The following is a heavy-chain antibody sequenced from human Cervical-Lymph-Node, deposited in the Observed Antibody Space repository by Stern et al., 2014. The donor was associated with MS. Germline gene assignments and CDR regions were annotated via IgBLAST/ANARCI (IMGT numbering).Heavy chain of an antibody. CDR2: INTNTGNP. Sequence: VQLVESGSESRKPGASVKVSCKASGYSFNRYAVTWVRQAPGQGLEWLGWINTNTGNPTYAQGFTGRFVFSLDTSVSTTYLHISSLKAEDTAVYYCARDLRDISGYYLDSWGQGSLVTVSS. D-gene: IGHD3-22*01. J-gene: IGHJ4*02. CDR1: GYSFNRYA. V-gene: IGHV7-4-1*02. CDR3: ARDLRDISGYYLDS.